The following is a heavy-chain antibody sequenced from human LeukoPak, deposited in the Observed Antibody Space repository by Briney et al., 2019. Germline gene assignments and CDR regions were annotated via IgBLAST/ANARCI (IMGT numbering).Heavy chain of an antibody. CDR2: INPNSGGT. D-gene: IGHD3-22*01. Sequence: ASVKVSCKASGYTFTGYYMHWVRQAPGQGLEWMGWINPNSGGTNYAQKSQGRVTMTRDTSISTAYMELSRLRSDDTAVYYCARDRANVHYYDSSGSDAFDIWGQGTMVTVSS. V-gene: IGHV1-2*02. CDR3: ARDRANVHYYDSSGSDAFDI. J-gene: IGHJ3*02. CDR1: GYTFTGYY.